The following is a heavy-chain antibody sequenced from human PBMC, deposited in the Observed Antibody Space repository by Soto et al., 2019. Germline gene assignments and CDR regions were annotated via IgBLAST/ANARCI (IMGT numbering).Heavy chain of an antibody. CDR2: IIPFIGAP. J-gene: IGHJ6*02. Sequence: QVQLVQSGAEVKKPGSSVKVSCKASGGTFNTYSFGWLRQAPGQGLQWMGSIIPFIGAPNYAQNFQDRVTKTADEATPTAYTELSGLKSEDSAAYLCARGGDSRSLRAFCSYGFDVWGQGSSVTVSS. CDR1: GGTFNTYS. D-gene: IGHD6-6*01. CDR3: ARGGDSRSLRAFCSYGFDV. V-gene: IGHV1-69*18.